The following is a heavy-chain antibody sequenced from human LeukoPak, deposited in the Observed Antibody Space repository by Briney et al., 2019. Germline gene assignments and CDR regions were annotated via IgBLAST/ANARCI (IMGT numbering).Heavy chain of an antibody. CDR1: GFTFSSYW. D-gene: IGHD5-12*01. CDR2: IKQDGSEK. Sequence: PGGSLRLSCAASGFTFSSYWMSWVRQAPGKGLEWVANIKQDGSEKYYVDSVKGRFTISRDNAKNSLYLQMNSLRAEDTAVYYCARDRGPAPPGDYYSGYEKSDSYYFDYWGQGTLVTVSS. V-gene: IGHV3-7*01. J-gene: IGHJ4*02. CDR3: ARDRGPAPPGDYYSGYEKSDSYYFDY.